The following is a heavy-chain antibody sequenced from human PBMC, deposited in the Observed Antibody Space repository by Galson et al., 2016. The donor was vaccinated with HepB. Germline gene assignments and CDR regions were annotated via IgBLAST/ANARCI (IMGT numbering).Heavy chain of an antibody. CDR3: ARRTSDSSGWYEVGY. CDR1: GFTFSSYA. Sequence: LRLSCAASGFTFSSYAMHWVRQAPGKGLEWVAVISYDGSNKYYADSVKGRFTISRDNSKNTLYLQMNSLRAEDTAVYYCARRTSDSSGWYEVGYWGQGTLVHVSS. CDR2: ISYDGSNK. V-gene: IGHV3-30*04. J-gene: IGHJ4*02. D-gene: IGHD6-19*01.